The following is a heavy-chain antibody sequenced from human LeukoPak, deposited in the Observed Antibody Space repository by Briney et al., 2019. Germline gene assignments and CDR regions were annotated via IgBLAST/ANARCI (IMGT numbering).Heavy chain of an antibody. CDR1: GGSISSYY. J-gene: IGHJ5*02. D-gene: IGHD3-10*02. CDR2: IYYSGST. CDR3: ASSMVGANWFDP. V-gene: IGHV4-59*08. Sequence: SETLSLTCTVSGGSISSYYWSWIRQPPGKGLEWIGYIYYSGSTNYNPSLKSRVTISVGTSKNQFSLKLSSVTAADTAVYYCASSMVGANWFDPWGQGTLVTVSS.